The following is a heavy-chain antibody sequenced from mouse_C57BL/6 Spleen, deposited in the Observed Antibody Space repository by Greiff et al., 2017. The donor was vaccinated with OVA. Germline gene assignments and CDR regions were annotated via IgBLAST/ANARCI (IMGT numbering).Heavy chain of an antibody. D-gene: IGHD2-5*01. J-gene: IGHJ4*01. CDR3: ASGSNYVDAMDY. Sequence: QVHVKQPGAELVKPGASVTMSCKASGYTFTSYWITWVKQRPGQGLEWIGDIYPGSGSTNYNGKFKSKATLTVDTSSSTAYMQLSSLTSEDSAVYYCASGSNYVDAMDYWGQGTSVTVSS. CDR2: IYPGSGST. V-gene: IGHV1-55*01. CDR1: GYTFTSYW.